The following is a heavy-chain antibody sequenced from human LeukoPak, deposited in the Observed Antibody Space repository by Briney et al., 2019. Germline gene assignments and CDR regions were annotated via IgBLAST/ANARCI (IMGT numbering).Heavy chain of an antibody. CDR1: GGTFSSYA. V-gene: IGHV1-8*03. CDR3: ARGLGYCSSTSCPYDY. J-gene: IGHJ4*02. CDR2: MNPNSGNT. Sequence: ASVKVSCKASGGTFSSYAINWVRQATGQGLEWMGWMNPNSGNTGYAQKFQGRVTITRNTSISTAYMELSSLRSEDTAVYYCARGLGYCSSTSCPYDYWGQGTLVTVSS. D-gene: IGHD2-2*01.